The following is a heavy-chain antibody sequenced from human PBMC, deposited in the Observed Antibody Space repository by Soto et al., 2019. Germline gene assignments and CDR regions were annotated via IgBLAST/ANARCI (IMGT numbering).Heavy chain of an antibody. V-gene: IGHV4-4*02. Sequence: QVQLQESGPGLVKPSGTLSLTCAVSSGSISSSNWWSWVRQPPGKGLEWIGEIYLGGTTNYNPSLKSRVTISVDKSTNQCSLKLTSVPAADTALYYCARNGHFCLDSWGQGTQVTVSS. CDR2: IYLGGTT. J-gene: IGHJ4*02. CDR1: SGSISSSNW. D-gene: IGHD2-8*01. CDR3: ARNGHFCLDS.